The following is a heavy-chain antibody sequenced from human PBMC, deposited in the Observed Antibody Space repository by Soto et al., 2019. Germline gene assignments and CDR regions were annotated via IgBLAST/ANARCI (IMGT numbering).Heavy chain of an antibody. J-gene: IGHJ5*02. CDR3: TREQSDDNYFDP. V-gene: IGHV4-61*08. CDR1: GAALSSGGYF. D-gene: IGHD6-19*01. CDR2: IYYGGGT. Sequence: SETLSLTCTVSGAALSSGGYFYTWVRQPPGKGLEWLGYIYYGGGTNYNPSLKSRVTISLDKSKSQFSLRLISVTAADTAGYYCTREQSDDNYFDPWGQGTLVTVSS.